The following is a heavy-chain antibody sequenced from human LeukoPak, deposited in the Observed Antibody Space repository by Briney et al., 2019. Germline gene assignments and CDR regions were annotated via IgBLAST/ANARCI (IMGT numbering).Heavy chain of an antibody. CDR1: GFTFSNYS. CDR3: ARDLEAGTTIFGVVINWFDP. CDR2: ISPSSHYI. D-gene: IGHD3-3*01. J-gene: IGHJ5*02. Sequence: PGRSLRLSCAGSGFTFSNYSINWVRQAPGKGLEWVSSISPSSHYIYYADSVRGRFTISRDNAKNSLYLQMNSLRAEDTAVYYCARDLEAGTTIFGVVINWFDPWGQGTLVTVSS. V-gene: IGHV3-21*01.